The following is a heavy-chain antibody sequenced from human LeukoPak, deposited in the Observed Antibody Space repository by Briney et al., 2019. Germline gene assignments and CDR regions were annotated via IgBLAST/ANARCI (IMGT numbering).Heavy chain of an antibody. CDR1: GFTFTSYE. V-gene: IGHV3-48*03. CDR2: ISSSGSTI. Sequence: GGSLRLSCAASGFTFTSYEMNWVRQAPGKGLEWVSYISSSGSTIYYADSVKGRFTISRDNAKNSLYLQMNSLRAEDTAVYYCARDLAVTMVRGVPAAEDYWGQGTLVTVSS. CDR3: ARDLAVTMVRGVPAAEDY. J-gene: IGHJ4*02. D-gene: IGHD3-10*01.